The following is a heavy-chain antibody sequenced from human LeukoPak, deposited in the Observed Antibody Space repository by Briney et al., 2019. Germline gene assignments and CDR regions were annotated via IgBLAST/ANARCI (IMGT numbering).Heavy chain of an antibody. CDR3: ARQIFGVVMSDY. J-gene: IGHJ4*02. CDR2: IYYSGST. D-gene: IGHD3-3*01. CDR1: GGSISSGDYY. Sequence: PSETLSLTCTVSGGSISSGDYYWSWIRQPPGKGLEWIGYIYYSGSTYYNPSLKSRVTISVDASKNQFSLKLSSVTAADTAVYYCARQIFGVVMSDYWGQGTLVTVSS. V-gene: IGHV4-30-4*01.